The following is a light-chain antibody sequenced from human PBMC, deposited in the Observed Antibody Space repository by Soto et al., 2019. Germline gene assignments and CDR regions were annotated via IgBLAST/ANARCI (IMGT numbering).Light chain of an antibody. J-gene: IGLJ1*01. CDR1: SSNIGSNT. Sequence: QSVLTQPPSASGAPGQRVTISCSGSSSNIGSNTVNWYQQLPGTAPKLLIYNNNQRPSGVPDRFSGSKSGTSASLAIIGLQSEDEADYYCAAWDDSLNGLFGTGTKVTVL. V-gene: IGLV1-44*01. CDR2: NNN. CDR3: AAWDDSLNGL.